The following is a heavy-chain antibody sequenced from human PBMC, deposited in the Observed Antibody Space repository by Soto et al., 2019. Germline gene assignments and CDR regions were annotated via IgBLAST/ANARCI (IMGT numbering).Heavy chain of an antibody. CDR1: GFTFSRHA. CDR3: EKVSSSWYAGFFDL. CDR2: LSDSGGSI. Sequence: EVQLLESGGGLVQPGGSLRLSCTASGFTFSRHAMTWDRQAPGKGLEWVSGLSDSGGSIYYADSVKGRFTISRDNSMNTLYLQMNTLRAEDTAIYYCEKVSSSWYAGFFDLWGQGTLVTVSS. D-gene: IGHD6-13*01. V-gene: IGHV3-23*01. J-gene: IGHJ4*02.